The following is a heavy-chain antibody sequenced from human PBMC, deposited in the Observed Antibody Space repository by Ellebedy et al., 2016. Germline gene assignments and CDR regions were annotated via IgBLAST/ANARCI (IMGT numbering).Heavy chain of an antibody. Sequence: ASVKVSCKVSGYTLTELSMHWVRQAPGQGLEWMGRIIPILSITNYAQKFQGRVTITADKSTSTAYMELSSLRSEDTAIYYCARAPPPRGDRSADAFDIWGQGTMVTVST. CDR3: ARAPPPRGDRSADAFDI. J-gene: IGHJ3*02. CDR1: GYTLTELS. D-gene: IGHD7-27*01. CDR2: IIPILSIT. V-gene: IGHV1-69*04.